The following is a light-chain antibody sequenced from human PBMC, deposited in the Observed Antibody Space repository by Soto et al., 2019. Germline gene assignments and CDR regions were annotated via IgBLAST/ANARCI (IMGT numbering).Light chain of an antibody. V-gene: IGLV2-23*01. Sequence: SVLTQPASVSGSLGQSITISCIGTSANIGSYNLVSCYLHKPGKAPKIIIFEGSKRPSGVSNRFSGSRSGNTASLTISGLQAEDEADYYCCSFAGTGTQYVFGTGTKVTVL. J-gene: IGLJ1*01. CDR1: SANIGSYNL. CDR3: CSFAGTGTQYV. CDR2: EGS.